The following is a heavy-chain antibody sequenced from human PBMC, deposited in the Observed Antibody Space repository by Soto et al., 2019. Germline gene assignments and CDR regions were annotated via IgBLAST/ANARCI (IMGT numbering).Heavy chain of an antibody. V-gene: IGHV4-59*01. CDR3: ARGGAYYDSSGSYGMDV. J-gene: IGHJ6*02. CDR1: VGSIISYY. Sequence: TSETLSLTCTFSVGSIISYYWRWVRQPPGKGLEWIGYIYYSGSTNYNPSLKSRVTISVDTYKNQFSLKLSSVTAADTAVYYCARGGAYYDSSGSYGMDVWGQGTTVTVSS. D-gene: IGHD3-22*01. CDR2: IYYSGST.